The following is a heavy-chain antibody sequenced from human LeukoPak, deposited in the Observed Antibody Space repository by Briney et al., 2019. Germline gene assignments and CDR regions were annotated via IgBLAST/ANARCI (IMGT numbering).Heavy chain of an antibody. CDR3: ARDGHYYMDV. V-gene: IGHV1-18*01. CDR1: GYTFTSYG. CDR2: ISAYNGST. Sequence: ASVNVSCKASGYTFTSYGISWVRQDPGQGLGWMGWISAYNGSTNYAQKLQGRVTMTTDTSTSTAYMELRSLRSDDKAVYYCARDGHYYMDVWGKGTTVTVPS. J-gene: IGHJ6*03.